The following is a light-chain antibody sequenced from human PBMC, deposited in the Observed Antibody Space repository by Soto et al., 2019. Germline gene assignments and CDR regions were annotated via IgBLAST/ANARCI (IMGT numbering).Light chain of an antibody. Sequence: QSVLTQPASVSGSPGQSITISCTGTISDIGGYNFISWYQHHPGKAPKLMIYEVSKRPSGVPDRFSGSKSGNTASLTVSGLQAEDEADYYCSSYGGSNNLVFGGGTKLTVL. J-gene: IGLJ2*01. V-gene: IGLV2-8*01. CDR2: EVS. CDR1: ISDIGGYNF. CDR3: SSYGGSNNLV.